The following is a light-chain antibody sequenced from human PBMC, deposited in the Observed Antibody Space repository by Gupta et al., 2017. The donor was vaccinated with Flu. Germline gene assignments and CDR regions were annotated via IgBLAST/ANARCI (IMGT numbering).Light chain of an antibody. Sequence: DIQMTQSPSSLSASVGDRVTITCRASQTINTSLHWYQQKPGKAPKLLIYAASSLHTGVPSRFSGGGCGTDFTLTIISRQPEDFATYYCCQKYSSPWTFGHGTNVDF. CDR1: QTINTS. V-gene: IGKV1-39*01. J-gene: IGKJ3*01. CDR2: AAS. CDR3: CQKYSSPWT.